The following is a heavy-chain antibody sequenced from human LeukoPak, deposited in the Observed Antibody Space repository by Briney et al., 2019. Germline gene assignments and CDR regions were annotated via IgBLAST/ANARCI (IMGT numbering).Heavy chain of an antibody. CDR1: GDSVSSNSAA. D-gene: IGHD3-22*01. J-gene: IGHJ4*02. CDR3: ARHDSSGYSYFDY. V-gene: IGHV6-1*01. CDR2: TYYRSKWYN. Sequence: SQTLSLTCAISGDSVSSNSAAWNWIRQSPSRGLEWLGRTYYRSKWYNDYAVSVKSRITINPDTSKNQFSLKLSSVTAADTAVYYCARHDSSGYSYFDYWGQGTLVTVSS.